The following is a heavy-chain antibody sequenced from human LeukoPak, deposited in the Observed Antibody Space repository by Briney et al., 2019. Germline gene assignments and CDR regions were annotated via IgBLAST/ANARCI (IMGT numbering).Heavy chain of an antibody. J-gene: IGHJ5*02. D-gene: IGHD5-24*01. CDR2: IWYDASDR. V-gene: IGHV3-33*01. CDR3: VRGVGVSRFNYFDP. CDR1: GFTFSSFG. Sequence: GGSLRLSCAASGFTFSSFGIHWVRQAPGKGLEWAAVIWYDASDRYYADSVKGRFTISRDNSKNTLFLQMNSLRDDDTAVYYCVRGVGVSRFNYFDPWGQGTLVVVSS.